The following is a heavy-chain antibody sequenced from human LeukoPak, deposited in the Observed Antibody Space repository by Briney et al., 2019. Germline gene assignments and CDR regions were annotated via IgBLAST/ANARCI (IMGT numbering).Heavy chain of an antibody. V-gene: IGHV1-24*01. CDR2: FDPEDGET. J-gene: IGHJ4*02. CDR3: ATAVVDGSGSYHGLDY. CDR1: GYNLTELS. Sequence: ASVKVSCKVSGYNLTELSMHWVRQAPGKGLEWMGGFDPEDGETTYAQKFQGRVTMTEDTSTDTAYMELSSLRSEDTAVYYCATAVVDGSGSYHGLDYWGQGTLVTVSS. D-gene: IGHD3-10*01.